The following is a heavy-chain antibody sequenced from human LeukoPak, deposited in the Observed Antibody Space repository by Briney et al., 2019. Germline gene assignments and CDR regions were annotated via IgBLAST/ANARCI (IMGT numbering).Heavy chain of an antibody. CDR3: ARGSITMVRGVILGYYFDY. Sequence: SQTLSLICAISGDSVSSNSAAWNWIRQSPSRGLEWLGRTYYRSKWYNDYAVSVKSRITINPDTSKNQFSLQLNSVTPEDTAVYYCARGSITMVRGVILGYYFDYWGQGTLVTVSS. J-gene: IGHJ4*02. CDR1: GDSVSSNSAA. V-gene: IGHV6-1*01. CDR2: TYYRSKWYN. D-gene: IGHD3-10*01.